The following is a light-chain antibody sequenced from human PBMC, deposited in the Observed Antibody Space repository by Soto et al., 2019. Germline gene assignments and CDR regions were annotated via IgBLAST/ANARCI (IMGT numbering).Light chain of an antibody. Sequence: QSALTQPASVSASPGQSISISCTGTSYDVGGHNSISWYQQHPGKAPKLMIYDVSYRPSGVSNRFSGSKSGNTAPLTISGLQAEDEADYYCSSETSRRTQVFGGGTKLTVL. J-gene: IGLJ2*01. CDR3: SSETSRRTQV. CDR1: SYDVGGHNS. CDR2: DVS. V-gene: IGLV2-14*01.